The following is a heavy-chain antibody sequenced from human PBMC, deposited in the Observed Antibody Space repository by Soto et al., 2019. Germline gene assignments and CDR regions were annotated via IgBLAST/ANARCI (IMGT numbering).Heavy chain of an antibody. J-gene: IGHJ4*02. CDR3: VTSGWYNFQFDY. D-gene: IGHD6-19*01. V-gene: IGHV1-3*01. Sequence: GASVKVSCKASGYTFTSYAMHWVRQAPGQRLEWMGWINAGNGNTKYSQKFQGRVTITRDTSASTAYMELSSLRSEDTAVYYCVTSGWYNFQFDYWGQGTLLTVSS. CDR1: GYTFTSYA. CDR2: INAGNGNT.